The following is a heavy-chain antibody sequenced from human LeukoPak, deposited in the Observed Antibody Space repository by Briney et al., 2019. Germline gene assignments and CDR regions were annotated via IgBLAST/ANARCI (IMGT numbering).Heavy chain of an antibody. V-gene: IGHV3-33*01. Sequence: GGSLRLSCAASGFTFSSSDMHWVRQAPGKGLEWVAVILYNGSNKYYADSVKGRFTISRDNSKNTLYLQMYSLRVEDTAVYYCARAGGYCSGGSRYRDYSCFDPWGQGTLVTVSS. D-gene: IGHD2-15*01. CDR2: ILYNGSNK. CDR1: GFTFSSSD. J-gene: IGHJ5*02. CDR3: ARAGGYCSGGSRYRDYSCFDP.